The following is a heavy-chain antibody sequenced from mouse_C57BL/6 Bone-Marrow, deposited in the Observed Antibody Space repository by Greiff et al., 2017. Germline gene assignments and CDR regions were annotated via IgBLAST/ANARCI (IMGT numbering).Heavy chain of an antibody. Sequence: QVQLQQPGAELVMPGASVKLSCKASGYTFTSYWMHWVKQRPGQGLEWIGEIDPSDSYTNYNQKFKGKSTLTVDKSSSTAYMQLSSLTSEDSAVYYCASYYGSPWFAYWGQGTLVTVSA. CDR1: GYTFTSYW. CDR3: ASYYGSPWFAY. J-gene: IGHJ3*01. V-gene: IGHV1-69*01. CDR2: IDPSDSYT. D-gene: IGHD2-2*01.